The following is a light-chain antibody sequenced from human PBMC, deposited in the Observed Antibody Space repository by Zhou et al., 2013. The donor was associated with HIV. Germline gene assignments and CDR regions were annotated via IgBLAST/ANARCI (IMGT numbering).Light chain of an antibody. V-gene: IGKV1-12*01. CDR3: QHTSSFPIT. CDR2: AAS. CDR1: QDISSW. Sequence: DIQMTQSPSTLSASVGDRVTITCRASQDISSWLAWYQQKPGKAPKLLIYAASNLQSGVPSRFSGSGSGTDFTLTISSLQSEDFATYYCQHTSSFPITFGQGTRLEIK. J-gene: IGKJ5*01.